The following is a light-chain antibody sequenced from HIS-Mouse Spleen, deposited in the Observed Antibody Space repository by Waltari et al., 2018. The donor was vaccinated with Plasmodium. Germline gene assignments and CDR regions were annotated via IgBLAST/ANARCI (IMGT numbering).Light chain of an antibody. Sequence: QSALTQPRSVSGSPGQSVTISCTGTRSGVGGYNYVSWYQQHPGKAPKLMIYDVSKRPSGVPDRFSGSKSGNTASLTISGLQAEDEADYYCCSYAGSYTLVFGGGTKLTVL. CDR1: RSGVGGYNY. CDR3: CSYAGSYTLV. V-gene: IGLV2-11*01. J-gene: IGLJ3*02. CDR2: DVS.